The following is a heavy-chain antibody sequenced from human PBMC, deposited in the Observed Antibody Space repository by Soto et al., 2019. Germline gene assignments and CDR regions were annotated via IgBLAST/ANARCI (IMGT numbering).Heavy chain of an antibody. Sequence: QVQLVESGGGVVQPGRSLRLSCAASGFTFSSYGMHWVRQAPGKGLEWVAVISYDGSNKYYADSVKGRFTISRDNSKNTLYLQMNSLRAEDTAVYYCAATSGQWLVLSSLGYWGQXTLVXXXS. CDR3: AATSGQWLVLSSLGY. D-gene: IGHD6-19*01. CDR1: GFTFSSYG. CDR2: ISYDGSNK. V-gene: IGHV3-30*03. J-gene: IGHJ4*02.